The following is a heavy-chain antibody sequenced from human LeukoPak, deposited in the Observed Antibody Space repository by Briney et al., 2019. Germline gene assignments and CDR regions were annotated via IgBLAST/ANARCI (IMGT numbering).Heavy chain of an antibody. J-gene: IGHJ4*02. CDR2: IKQDGSER. D-gene: IGHD6-13*01. CDR1: GFTFSNYW. V-gene: IGHV3-7*04. Sequence: PGGSLRLSCAASGFTFSNYWMIWVRQAPGKGLEWVGNIKQDGSERYYVDSVKGRFTISRDNAKNSLYLQMNSLRAEDTAVYFCAREYRISSFDFWGQGTLVTVSS. CDR3: AREYRISSFDF.